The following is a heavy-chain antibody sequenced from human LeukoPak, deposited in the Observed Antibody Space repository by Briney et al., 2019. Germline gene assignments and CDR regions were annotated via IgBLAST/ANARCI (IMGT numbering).Heavy chain of an antibody. V-gene: IGHV3-7*01. Sequence: SGGSLRLSCAVSGFTFSDYWVTWVRQTPGKGLEFVANINRDGSVKNYVDSVKGRFTISRDNAKNPLYLQMTSLRVDDTAIYYCARDPGFSSFDYWGQGTLVTVSS. CDR2: INRDGSVK. D-gene: IGHD3-3*02. CDR3: ARDPGFSSFDY. J-gene: IGHJ4*02. CDR1: GFTFSDYW.